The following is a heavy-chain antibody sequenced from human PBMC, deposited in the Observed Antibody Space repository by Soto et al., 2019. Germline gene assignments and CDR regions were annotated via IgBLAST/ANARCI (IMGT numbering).Heavy chain of an antibody. J-gene: IGHJ3*02. CDR3: ARTDYDFLNGHDPFEI. D-gene: IGHD3-9*01. CDR1: GGSISSSSYY. CDR2: IYYSGST. Sequence: SETLSLTCTVSGGSISSSSYYWGWIRQPPGKGLEWIGSIYYSGSTFHNPSLKSRVTISVDTSKNQFSLKLSSVSAADTAVFYCARTDYDFLNGHDPFEIWGQGTMVTVSS. V-gene: IGHV4-39*01.